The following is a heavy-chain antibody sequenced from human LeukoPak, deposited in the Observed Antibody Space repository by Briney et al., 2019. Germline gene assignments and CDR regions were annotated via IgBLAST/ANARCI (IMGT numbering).Heavy chain of an antibody. D-gene: IGHD2-15*01. CDR1: GFTFTSSA. CDR2: IVVGSGNT. CDR3: ARAPYCSGGTCLPTDY. J-gene: IGHJ4*02. Sequence: ASVKVSCKASGFTFTSSAMQWVRQARGQRLEWIGWIVVGSGNTNYAQKFQERVTITRDMSTSTAYMELSSLRSEDTAVYYCARAPYCSGGTCLPTDYWGQGTLVTVSS. V-gene: IGHV1-58*02.